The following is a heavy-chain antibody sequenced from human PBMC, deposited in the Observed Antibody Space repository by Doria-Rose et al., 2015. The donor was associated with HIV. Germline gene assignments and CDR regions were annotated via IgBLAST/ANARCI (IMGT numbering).Heavy chain of an antibody. CDR2: ISSSSTI. V-gene: IGHV3-48*02. CDR1: GFTFSTYG. CDR3: ARVEGKYYYYGMDV. J-gene: IGHJ6*02. D-gene: IGHD3-10*01. Sequence: LRLSCAASGFTFSTYGMNWVRQAPGKGLEWVSYISSSSTIYYTDSVKGRFTISRDNAKNSLYLQMNSLRDEDTAVYYCARVEGKYYYYGMDVWGQGTTVTASS.